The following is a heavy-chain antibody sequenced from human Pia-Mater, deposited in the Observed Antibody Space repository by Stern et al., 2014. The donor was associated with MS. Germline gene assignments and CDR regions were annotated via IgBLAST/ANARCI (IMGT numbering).Heavy chain of an antibody. CDR2: ISGNGTTT. CDR3: ATPTPAHY. D-gene: IGHD2-15*01. V-gene: IGHV3-48*02. CDR1: GFTFSPFS. J-gene: IGHJ4*02. Sequence: VQLVESGGGLVQPGGSLRLSCTASGFTFSPFSMNWVRQAPGKGLEWVAYISGNGTTTYYSDSVKGLFTISRDNANNSLYLQMNGLRDEDTAVYYCATPTPAHYWGQGTLVTVSS.